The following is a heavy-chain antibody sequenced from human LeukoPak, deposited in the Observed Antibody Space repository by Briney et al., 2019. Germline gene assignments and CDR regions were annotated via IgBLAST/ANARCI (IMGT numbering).Heavy chain of an antibody. J-gene: IGHJ4*02. CDR2: INRDGSET. V-gene: IGHV3-7*01. D-gene: IGHD3-10*01. CDR1: EFTFTDYW. Sequence: PGGSLRLSCVASEFTFTDYWMGWVRQAPGKGLEWVANINRDGSETYYMDSVKGRFTISRDNAKNLLYLQMSSLRVADTAVYYCARSCGSGFYFDYWGQGTLVTVSS. CDR3: ARSCGSGFYFDY.